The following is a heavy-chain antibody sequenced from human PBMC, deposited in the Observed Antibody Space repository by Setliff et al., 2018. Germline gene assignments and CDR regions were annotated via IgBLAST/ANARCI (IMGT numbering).Heavy chain of an antibody. V-gene: IGHV4-4*02. CDR3: GLWTGYRGYYYYMDV. CDR2: IYHSGSI. CDR1: GGSISSSNW. D-gene: IGHD3-3*01. Sequence: PSETLSLTCTVSGGSISSSNWWTWVRQPPGKGLEWIGEIYHSGSINYNPSLKSRVTMSVDTSEKQFTLNLSSMTAADTAVYYCGLWTGYRGYYYYMDVWGKGTTVTVSS. J-gene: IGHJ6*03.